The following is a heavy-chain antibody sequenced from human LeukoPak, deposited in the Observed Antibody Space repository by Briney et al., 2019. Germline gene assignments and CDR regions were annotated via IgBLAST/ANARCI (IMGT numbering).Heavy chain of an antibody. Sequence: SQTLSLTCAVSGGSISSGGYSWSWIRQPPGKGLEWIGYIYHSGSTYYNPSLKSRVTISVDTSKNQFSLKLSSVTAADTAVYYCASIAAAGTQIDYWGQGTLVTVSS. J-gene: IGHJ4*02. CDR1: GGSISSGGYS. D-gene: IGHD6-13*01. CDR3: ASIAAAGTQIDY. CDR2: IYHSGST. V-gene: IGHV4-30-2*01.